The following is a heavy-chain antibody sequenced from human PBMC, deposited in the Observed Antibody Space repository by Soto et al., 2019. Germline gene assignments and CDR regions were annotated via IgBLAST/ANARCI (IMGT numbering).Heavy chain of an antibody. V-gene: IGHV1-69*02. CDR1: GGTFSSYT. D-gene: IGHD3-16*01. Sequence: QVQLVQSGAEVKKPGSSVKVSCKASGGTFSSYTISWVRQAPGQGLEWMGRIIPILGIANYAQKFQGRVTVTAEKSQSHAYMEVSSLRSEDPAGYFCARVKNTFWGVMGGGQGTLVTVSS. J-gene: IGHJ4*02. CDR3: ARVKNTFWGVMG. CDR2: IIPILGIA.